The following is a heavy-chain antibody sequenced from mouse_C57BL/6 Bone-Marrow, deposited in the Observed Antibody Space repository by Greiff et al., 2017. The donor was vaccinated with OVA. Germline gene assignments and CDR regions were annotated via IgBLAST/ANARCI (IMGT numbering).Heavy chain of an antibody. Sequence: EVKVEESGGGLVQPGGSLKLSCAASGFTFSDYYMYWVRQTPEKRLEWVAYISNGGGSTYYPDTVKGRFTISRDNAKNTLYLQMSRLKSEDTAMYYCARRHYYRYFDVWGTGTTVTVSS. CDR2: ISNGGGST. CDR3: ARRHYYRYFDV. V-gene: IGHV5-12*01. D-gene: IGHD1-2*01. J-gene: IGHJ1*03. CDR1: GFTFSDYY.